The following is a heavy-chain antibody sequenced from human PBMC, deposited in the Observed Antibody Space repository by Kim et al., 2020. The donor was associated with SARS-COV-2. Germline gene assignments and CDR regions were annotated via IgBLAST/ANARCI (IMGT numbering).Heavy chain of an antibody. CDR3: ARDDKPHHWFDP. J-gene: IGHJ5*02. CDR2: IGTSGNNI. V-gene: IGHV3-11*01. Sequence: GGSLRLSCAASGFTFSDYYMSWIRQAPGKGLEWIAYIGTSGNNIFYADSVKGRFTMSRDNGNNFLYLQMNSLRAEDTAVYFCARDDKPHHWFDPWSQGTLVTVSS. CDR1: GFTFSDYY.